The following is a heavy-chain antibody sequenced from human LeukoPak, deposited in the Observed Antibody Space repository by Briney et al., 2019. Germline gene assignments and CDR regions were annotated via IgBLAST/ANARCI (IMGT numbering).Heavy chain of an antibody. CDR2: ISYSGST. D-gene: IGHD6-19*01. Sequence: SETLSLTCTVSGGYMSTYYWGWVRQPPGKGLEWIGYISYSGSTTYHPSHNSRVTISLDTSKNQFSLMVTSVTAADTGVYFCARAFSAWPHAFDIWGRGTMVTVSS. CDR3: ARAFSAWPHAFDI. V-gene: IGHV4-59*01. J-gene: IGHJ3*02. CDR1: GGYMSTYY.